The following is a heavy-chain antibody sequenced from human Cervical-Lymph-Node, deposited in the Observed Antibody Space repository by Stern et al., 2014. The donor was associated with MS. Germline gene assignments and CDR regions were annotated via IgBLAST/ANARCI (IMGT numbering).Heavy chain of an antibody. V-gene: IGHV4-4*02. CDR2: IYHSGAS. D-gene: IGHD2/OR15-2a*01. J-gene: IGHJ2*01. CDR1: GGSVSSTNW. Sequence: VQMQESCPGLVKPSGTLSLTCAVSGGSVSSTNWWSWVRQSPGKGLDWIGNIYHSGASNYRPSLRSRVSISLATSKTHLSLHLTSVTAADTAVYYCARERQQYCNSEGCSYWYFDLWGRGTLVTVSS. CDR3: ARERQQYCNSEGCSYWYFDL.